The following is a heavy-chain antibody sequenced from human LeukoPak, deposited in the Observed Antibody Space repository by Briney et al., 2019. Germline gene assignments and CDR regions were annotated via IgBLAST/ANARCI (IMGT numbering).Heavy chain of an antibody. Sequence: PGGSLRLSCAASGFTVTNNYMTWVRGGPGKGLEWVLVIYSGGNTYYADSVKGRFTISRDNFKNTLYLQMNSLRAEDTAVYFCAKGLYDSRSPMGAFDVWGLGTMVTVSS. CDR3: AKGLYDSRSPMGAFDV. J-gene: IGHJ3*01. CDR1: GFTVTNNY. CDR2: IYSGGNT. D-gene: IGHD3-10*01. V-gene: IGHV3-66*01.